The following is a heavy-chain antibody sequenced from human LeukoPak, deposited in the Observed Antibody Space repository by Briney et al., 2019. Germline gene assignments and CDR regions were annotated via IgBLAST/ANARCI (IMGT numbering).Heavy chain of an antibody. CDR1: GFTFSNYA. V-gene: IGHV3-23*01. CDR3: AKGTQFGSTHWFDP. CDR2: ISVGHST. J-gene: IGHJ5*02. D-gene: IGHD3-16*01. Sequence: GGSLRLSCVASGFTFSNYAMNWVRQGPGKGLDWISTISVGHSTNYADSVKGRFTISRDNSKSTLYLQMNSLRAEDTAVYYCAKGTQFGSTHWFDPWGQGTLVTVSS.